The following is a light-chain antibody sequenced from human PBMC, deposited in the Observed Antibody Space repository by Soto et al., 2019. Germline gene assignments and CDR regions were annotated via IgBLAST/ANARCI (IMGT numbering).Light chain of an antibody. CDR1: QSVSSRY. CDR3: QQYASSRT. J-gene: IGKJ1*01. CDR2: AAS. Sequence: EIVLTQSPVTLSLSPGERATLSCRASQSVSSRYFAWYQQKPGLAPRLLIYAASSRATGIPDRFSGSGSGTDFSLTISRLEPEDFAVYYCQQYASSRTFGPGTKVE. V-gene: IGKV3-20*01.